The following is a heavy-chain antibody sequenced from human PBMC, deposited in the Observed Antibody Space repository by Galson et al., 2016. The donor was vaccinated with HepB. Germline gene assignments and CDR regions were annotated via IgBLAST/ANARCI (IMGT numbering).Heavy chain of an antibody. CDR1: GFSFNIHW. Sequence: SLRLSCAASGFSFNIHWMYWVRQAPGKGLEWVASIKEDGSDKYYADSVEGRFTTSRDNAKNSLYLQMNSLRDEDTAVYYCARDSAVPAARGYYYYYGMDVWGQGTTVTVSS. D-gene: IGHD2-2*01. J-gene: IGHJ6*02. V-gene: IGHV3-7*01. CDR3: ARDSAVPAARGYYYYYGMDV. CDR2: IKEDGSDK.